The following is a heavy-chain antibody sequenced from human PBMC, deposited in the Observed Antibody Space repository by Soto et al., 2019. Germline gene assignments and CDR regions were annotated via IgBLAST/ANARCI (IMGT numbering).Heavy chain of an antibody. D-gene: IGHD6-6*01. CDR1: GYTFTTYG. CDR3: ARKYSGSSWFDP. CDR2: ISTYNGNT. V-gene: IGHV1-18*01. J-gene: IGHJ5*02. Sequence: ASVKVSCKASGYTFTTYGISWVRQAPGQGLEWMGWISTYNGNTNYAQKLQGRVIMTTDTSTSTAYMDLRSLSSDDTAVYYCARKYSGSSWFDPWGQGPPVPASS.